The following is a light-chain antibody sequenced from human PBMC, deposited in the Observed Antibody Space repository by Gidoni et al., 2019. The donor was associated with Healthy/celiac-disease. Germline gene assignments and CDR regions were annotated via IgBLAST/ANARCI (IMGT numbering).Light chain of an antibody. CDR3: QQYGSSPRT. CDR2: GAS. Sequence: EIVLTQSTGTLSLSPGERATLSCRASQSVSSSYLAWYQQKPGQATRLLIYGASSRATGIPDRFSGSGSGTDFTLTISRLEPEDFAVYYCQQYGSSPRTFGQXTKVEIK. J-gene: IGKJ1*01. CDR1: QSVSSSY. V-gene: IGKV3-20*01.